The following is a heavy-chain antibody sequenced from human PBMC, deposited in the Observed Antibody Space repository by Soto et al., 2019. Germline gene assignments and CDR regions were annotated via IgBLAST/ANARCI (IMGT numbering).Heavy chain of an antibody. J-gene: IGHJ3*02. D-gene: IGHD1-26*01. Sequence: SQTLSLTCAISGDSVSSSTAAWNWIRQSPSRGLEWLGRTFYRSKWYSDYAVSVKGRITFNSDTSKNQFSLQLNPVTPEDTAVYYCARDRGTYFPFDIWGQGTTVTVSS. CDR2: TFYRSKWYS. V-gene: IGHV6-1*01. CDR1: GDSVSSSTAA. CDR3: ARDRGTYFPFDI.